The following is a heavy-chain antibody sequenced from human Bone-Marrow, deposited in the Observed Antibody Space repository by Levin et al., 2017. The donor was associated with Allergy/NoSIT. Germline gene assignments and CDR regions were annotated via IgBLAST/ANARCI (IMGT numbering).Heavy chain of an antibody. CDR1: GYTFSGYY. CDR2: INPNSGDT. CDR3: ATGSTEYYFYYYMDV. Sequence: ASVKVSCKASGYTFSGYYIHWVRQAPGQGLEWTGRINPNSGDTDYAQKFQGRVTMTRDTSINTAYMDLSSLRYDDTAVYYCATGSTEYYFYYYMDVWGIGTSVTVSS. D-gene: IGHD2-2*01. V-gene: IGHV1-2*06. J-gene: IGHJ6*03.